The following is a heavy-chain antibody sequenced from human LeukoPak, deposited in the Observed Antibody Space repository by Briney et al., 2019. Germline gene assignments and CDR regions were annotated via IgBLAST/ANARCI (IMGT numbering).Heavy chain of an antibody. CDR2: ISSSSSYI. J-gene: IGHJ6*02. CDR1: GFTFRSYS. CDR3: ARDQGIAAARTGYYRMDV. V-gene: IGHV3-21*01. Sequence: PGGSLRLSCAAPGFTFRSYSMNWVRQAPGKGLEWVSSISSSSSYIYYADSVKGRFTISRDNAKNSLYLQMNSLRAEDTAVYHCARDQGIAAARTGYYRMDVWGQGTTVTVSS. D-gene: IGHD6-13*01.